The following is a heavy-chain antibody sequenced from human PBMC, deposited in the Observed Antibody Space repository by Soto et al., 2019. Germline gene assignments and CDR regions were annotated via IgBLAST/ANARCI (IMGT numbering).Heavy chain of an antibody. V-gene: IGHV4-34*01. CDR1: GGSFSGYY. J-gene: IGHJ6*02. Sequence: ASETLSLTCAVCGGSFSGYYWSWIRQPPGKGLEWIGEINHSGSTNYNPSLKSRVTISVDTSKNQFSLKLSSVTAADTAVYYCARRTPRGAATPYYYYYGMDVWGQGTTVTVSS. CDR2: INHSGST. D-gene: IGHD2-15*01. CDR3: ARRTPRGAATPYYYYYGMDV.